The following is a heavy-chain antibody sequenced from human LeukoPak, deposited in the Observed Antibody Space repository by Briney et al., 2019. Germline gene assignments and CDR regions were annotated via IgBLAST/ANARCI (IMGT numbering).Heavy chain of an antibody. CDR2: ISPSGGST. CDR1: GYTFTSNY. J-gene: IGHJ6*03. CDR3: ARGYSSSWYFTYDYMDV. D-gene: IGHD6-13*01. Sequence: GASVKVSCKAFGYTFTSNYMHWVRQAPGQGPEWMGVISPSGGSTTYAQKFQGRVTITRNTSTSTAYMELSSLRSEDTAVYYCARGYSSSWYFTYDYMDVWGEGTTVTVSS. V-gene: IGHV1-46*01.